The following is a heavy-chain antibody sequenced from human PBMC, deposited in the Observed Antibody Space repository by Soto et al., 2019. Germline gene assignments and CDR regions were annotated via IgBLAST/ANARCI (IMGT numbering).Heavy chain of an antibody. D-gene: IGHD2-8*01. Sequence: SETLSLTCAVYGGSFSGYYWSWIRQPPGKGLEWIGEINHSGSTNYNPSLKSRVTISVDTSKNQFSLKLSSVTAADTAVYYCARGQTRYCTNGVCYAFDIWGQGTMVTVSS. V-gene: IGHV4-34*01. CDR2: INHSGST. J-gene: IGHJ3*02. CDR1: GGSFSGYY. CDR3: ARGQTRYCTNGVCYAFDI.